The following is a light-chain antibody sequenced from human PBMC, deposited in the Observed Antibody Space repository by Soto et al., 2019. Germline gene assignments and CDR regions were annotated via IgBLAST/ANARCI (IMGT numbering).Light chain of an antibody. CDR2: DTS. Sequence: EIVLTQSPATLSLSPGERATLSCGASQTVGSTYLAWYHQKPGLAPRLLIYDTSSRATGIPDRFSGSGSGTDFTLNISRLEPEDFAVYSCQHYGSSPWTFGQGAKVEIK. CDR1: QTVGSTY. J-gene: IGKJ1*01. V-gene: IGKV3D-20*01. CDR3: QHYGSSPWT.